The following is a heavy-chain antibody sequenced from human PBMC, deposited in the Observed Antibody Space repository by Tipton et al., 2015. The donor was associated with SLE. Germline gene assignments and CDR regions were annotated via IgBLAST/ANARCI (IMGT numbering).Heavy chain of an antibody. D-gene: IGHD3-22*01. Sequence: TLSLTCTVSGGSISSGTSYWSWIRQSAGKGLEWIGRMHVSGSTKYNPSLESRVTMSVDTSKDQFSLSLSSVTAADTAVYYCARGPVGSGYYFSSDAFDLYGQGTLVTVSS. V-gene: IGHV4-61*02. CDR3: ARGPVGSGYYFSSDAFDL. CDR2: MHVSGST. CDR1: GGSISSGTSY. J-gene: IGHJ3*01.